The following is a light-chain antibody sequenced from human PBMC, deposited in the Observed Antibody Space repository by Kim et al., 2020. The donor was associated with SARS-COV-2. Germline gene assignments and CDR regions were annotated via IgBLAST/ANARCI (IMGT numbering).Light chain of an antibody. Sequence: PGETARITCGGSNGASYTVHWYQQKAGQAPILVMYYDTDRPSGIPERFSGSNSGNTATLTIKRVEAGDEADYYCQVYDTSSDHVVFGGGTKLTVL. J-gene: IGLJ3*02. CDR2: YDT. CDR1: NGASYT. V-gene: IGLV3-21*01. CDR3: QVYDTSSDHVV.